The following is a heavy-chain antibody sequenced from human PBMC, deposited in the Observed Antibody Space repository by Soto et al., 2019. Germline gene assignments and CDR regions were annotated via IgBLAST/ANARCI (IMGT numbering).Heavy chain of an antibody. Sequence: SVKFSSKASGDTFISYAIYWVRQAPGQRLESVGWINAGNGNTKYSQKFQGRVTITMDTSASTAYMELSSLSSDDTPLYYCARSGDWGDNDYWAQRSLLATSA. CDR3: ARSGDWGDNDY. D-gene: IGHD3-10*01. J-gene: IGHJ4*02. CDR2: INAGNGNT. CDR1: GDTFISYA. V-gene: IGHV1-3*01.